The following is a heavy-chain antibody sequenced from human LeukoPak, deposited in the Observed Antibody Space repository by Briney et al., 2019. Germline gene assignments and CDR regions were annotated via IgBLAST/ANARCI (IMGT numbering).Heavy chain of an antibody. J-gene: IGHJ4*02. CDR2: ISYDGRNK. CDR3: AKDLSTVLGITIFGVVINGYDY. V-gene: IGHV3-30*18. Sequence: QPGRSLRLSCAASGFTFSNYGMHWVRQAPGKGLEWVTVISYDGRNKYYVDSVKGRFTISRDNSDNTLYLQMNSLRAEDTAVYYCAKDLSTVLGITIFGVVINGYDYWGQGTLVTVSS. CDR1: GFTFSNYG. D-gene: IGHD3-3*01.